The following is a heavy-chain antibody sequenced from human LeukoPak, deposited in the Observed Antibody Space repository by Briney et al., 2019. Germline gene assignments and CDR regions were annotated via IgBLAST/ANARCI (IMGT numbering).Heavy chain of an antibody. CDR3: ARPVDVSPYYYGMDV. V-gene: IGHV3-66*04. D-gene: IGHD2-8*01. CDR2: VYSGGST. Sequence: GGSLRLSCAASGFTVSSNYMSWVRQAPGKGLEWVSVVYSGGSTYYADSVKGRFTISRDNSKNTLYLQMNSLRAEDTAVYYCARPVDVSPYYYGMDVWGQGTTVTVSS. CDR1: GFTVSSNY. J-gene: IGHJ6*02.